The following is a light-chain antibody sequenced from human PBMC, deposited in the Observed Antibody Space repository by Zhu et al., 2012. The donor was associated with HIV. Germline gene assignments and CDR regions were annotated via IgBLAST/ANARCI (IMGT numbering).Light chain of an antibody. J-gene: IGKJ1*01. Sequence: EIVLTQSPGTLSLSPGERATLSCRASQTVSRNYLAWYQQKPGQAPRLLIYGASRRVTGIPDRFSGSGSGTDFTLTVSRLEPEDSALYYCLQHDSLPATFGQGTKVEIK. CDR1: QTVSRNY. V-gene: IGKV3-20*01. CDR2: GAS. CDR3: LQHDSLPAT.